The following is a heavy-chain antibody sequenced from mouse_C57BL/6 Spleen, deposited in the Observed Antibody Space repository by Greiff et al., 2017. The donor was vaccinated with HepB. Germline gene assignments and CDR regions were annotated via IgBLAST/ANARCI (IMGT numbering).Heavy chain of an antibody. D-gene: IGHD2-2*01. CDR2: IYPSDSET. V-gene: IGHV1-61*01. J-gene: IGHJ4*01. Sequence: VQLQHPGAELVRPGSSVKLSCKASGYTFTSYWMDWVKQRPGQGLEWIGNIYPSDSETHYNQKFKDKATLTVDKSSSTAYMQLSSLTSEDSAVYYCARCGYHDYYAMDYWGQGTSVTVSS. CDR3: ARCGYHDYYAMDY. CDR1: GYTFTSYW.